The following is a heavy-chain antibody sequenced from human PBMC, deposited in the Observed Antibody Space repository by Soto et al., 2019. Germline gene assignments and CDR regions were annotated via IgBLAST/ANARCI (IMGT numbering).Heavy chain of an antibody. CDR1: GGSFSGYY. V-gene: IGHV4-34*01. CDR3: ARGARYCSGGSCSQCYYYYYYGMDV. Sequence: PSETLSLTCAVYGGSFSGYYWSLIRQPPGKGLEWIGEINHSGSTNYNPSLKIRVTISVYTSKDQFSRKLSSVTAADTAVYYCARGARYCSGGSCSQCYYYYYYGMDVWGQGTTVTVSS. CDR2: INHSGST. D-gene: IGHD2-15*01. J-gene: IGHJ6*02.